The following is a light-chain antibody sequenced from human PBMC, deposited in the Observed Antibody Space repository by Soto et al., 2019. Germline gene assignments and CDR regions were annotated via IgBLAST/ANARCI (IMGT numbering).Light chain of an antibody. CDR2: EVS. V-gene: IGLV2-18*02. J-gene: IGLJ2*01. CDR3: TSYTTDIYLV. CDR1: SSDVGSYNR. Sequence: QSALTQPPSVSGSPGQSVTISCTGTSSDVGSYNRVSWYQQPPGKAPKLMVYEVSNRPSGVSDRFSGSKSGNTAALTISGLQAEDEADYYCTSYTTDIYLVFGGGTKLTVL.